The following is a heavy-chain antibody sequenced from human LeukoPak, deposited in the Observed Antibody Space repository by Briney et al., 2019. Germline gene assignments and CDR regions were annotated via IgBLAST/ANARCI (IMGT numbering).Heavy chain of an antibody. CDR3: SRGGYGDYNNWFDP. J-gene: IGHJ5*02. Sequence: GRSLRLSCAASGFTFSSFAMHWVRQAPGKGLEGVADIWYNGSNKYYAESVKGRFTISRDNSKNTLYLQVNSLRAEATAVYYCSRGGYGDYNNWFDPWGQGTLVIVSS. CDR1: GFTFSSFA. V-gene: IGHV3-33*01. D-gene: IGHD4-17*01. CDR2: IWYNGSNK.